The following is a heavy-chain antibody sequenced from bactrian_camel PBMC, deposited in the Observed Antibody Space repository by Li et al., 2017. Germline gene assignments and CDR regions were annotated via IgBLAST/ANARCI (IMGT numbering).Heavy chain of an antibody. J-gene: IGHJ6*01. CDR2: IDSDGDT. V-gene: IGHV3S26*01. D-gene: IGHD3*01. Sequence: GGSVQAGGSLRLSCAAPGYRYDTYCVGWFRQAPGKAREGIAVIDSDGDTAYAESMKDRFTISVDNAKNTLYLQMNSLKPEDTATYYCAAGGMGSCLFRKPSDFTYWGQGTQVTVS. CDR1: GYRYDTYC. CDR3: AAGGMGSCLFRKPSDFTY.